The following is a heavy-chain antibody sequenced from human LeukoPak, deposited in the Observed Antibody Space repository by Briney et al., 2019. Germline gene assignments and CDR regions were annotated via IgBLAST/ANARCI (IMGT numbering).Heavy chain of an antibody. CDR3: ARDYGDYSDY. CDR1: GGTFSSYA. V-gene: IGHV1-69*05. CDR2: IIPIFGTA. D-gene: IGHD4-17*01. J-gene: IGHJ4*02. Sequence: ASVKVSCKASGGTFSSYAISWVRQAPGQGLEWMGRIIPIFGTANYAQKFRGRVTITTDESTSTAYMELSSLRSEDTAVYYCARDYGDYSDYWGQGTLVTVSS.